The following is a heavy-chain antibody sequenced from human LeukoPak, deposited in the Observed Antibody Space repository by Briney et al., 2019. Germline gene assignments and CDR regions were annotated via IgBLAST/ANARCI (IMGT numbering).Heavy chain of an antibody. CDR3: ARTLSDSGLSY. V-gene: IGHV1-18*01. CDR2: ISTYNGNT. CDR1: GYTFTSYG. D-gene: IGHD3-10*01. J-gene: IGHJ4*02. Sequence: GASVKVSCKASGYTFTSYGINWVRQAPGQGLEWMGWISTYNGNTNYVEKLQDRVTMTTDTSTSTAYMELRSLRSDDTAVYYCARTLSDSGLSYWGQGTLVTVSS.